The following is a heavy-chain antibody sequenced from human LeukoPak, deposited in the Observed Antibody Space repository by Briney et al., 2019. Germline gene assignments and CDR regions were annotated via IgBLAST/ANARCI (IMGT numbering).Heavy chain of an antibody. D-gene: IGHD3-3*01. CDR3: AKDRSSWYYPFDS. J-gene: IGHJ4*02. Sequence: GGSLRLSCAASGFTFSDYYMSWIRLAPGKGLEWVSYLSSSTTYTNYADSVRGRFTISRDNAKNSLYLQMNSLRAEDTAVYYCAKDRSSWYYPFDSWGQGTLVTVSS. V-gene: IGHV3-11*05. CDR2: LSSSTTYT. CDR1: GFTFSDYY.